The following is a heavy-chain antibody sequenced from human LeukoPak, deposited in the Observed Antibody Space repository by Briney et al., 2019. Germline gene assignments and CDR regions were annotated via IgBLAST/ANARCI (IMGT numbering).Heavy chain of an antibody. CDR3: AHSPDRCYYDSSGYS. CDR2: IYWNDDK. D-gene: IGHD3-22*01. Sequence: ESGPTQLKPTQTLTLTCTFSGFSLSTSGVGVGWIRQPPGKDLEWLALIYWNDDKRYNPSLKSRLTITKDTSKNQVVLTMTNMDPVDTATYYCAHSPDRCYYDSSGYSWGQGTLVTVSS. V-gene: IGHV2-5*01. J-gene: IGHJ5*02. CDR1: GFSLSTSGVG.